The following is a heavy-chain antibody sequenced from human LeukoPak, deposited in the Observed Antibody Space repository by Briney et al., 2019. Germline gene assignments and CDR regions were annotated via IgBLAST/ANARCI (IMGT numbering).Heavy chain of an antibody. J-gene: IGHJ5*02. CDR1: GFTFSSYW. D-gene: IGHD3-3*01. V-gene: IGHV3-74*01. CDR3: ARGRAYYDFWSGYYNWFDP. CDR2: IKSDGSST. Sequence: GGSLRLSCAASGFTFSSYWMHWVRQAPGKGLVWVSRIKSDGSSTRYADPVKGRFTISRDNAKNTLYLQMNSLRAEDTAVYYCARGRAYYDFWSGYYNWFDPWGQGTLVTVSS.